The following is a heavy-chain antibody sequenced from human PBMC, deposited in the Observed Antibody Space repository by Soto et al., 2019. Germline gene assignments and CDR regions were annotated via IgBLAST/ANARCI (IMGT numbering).Heavy chain of an antibody. J-gene: IGHJ6*02. D-gene: IGHD6-13*01. Sequence: EVQLLESGGGLVQPGGSLRLSCAASGFTFSSYAMSWVRQAPGKGLEWVSAISGSGGSTYYADSVKGRFTISRDNSKNTLYLQMNSRRAEDTAVYYCASTGAYSSSWSHLFGMDVWGQGTTVTVSS. CDR1: GFTFSSYA. CDR3: ASTGAYSSSWSHLFGMDV. V-gene: IGHV3-23*01. CDR2: ISGSGGST.